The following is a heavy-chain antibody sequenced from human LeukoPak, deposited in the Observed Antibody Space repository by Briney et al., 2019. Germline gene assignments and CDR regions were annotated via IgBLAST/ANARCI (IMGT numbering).Heavy chain of an antibody. D-gene: IGHD6-19*01. CDR1: GFVFSKNG. Sequence: GGSLRLSCAASGFVFSKNGMHWVRQAPGKGLEWVAFIRHDESIRHYADSVKGRFTISRDNAKNSLYLQMNSLRAEDTAVYYCARALVPSRPRGKWLPNDYWGQGTLVTVSS. CDR3: ARALVPSRPRGKWLPNDY. J-gene: IGHJ4*02. CDR2: IRHDESIR. V-gene: IGHV3-30*02.